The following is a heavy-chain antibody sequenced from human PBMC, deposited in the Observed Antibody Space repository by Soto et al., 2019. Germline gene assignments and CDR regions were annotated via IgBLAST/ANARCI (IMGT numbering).Heavy chain of an antibody. V-gene: IGHV1-2*02. Sequence: QVQLVQSGAEVKKPGASVKVSCKASGYTFTGYYMHWVRQAPGQGLERMGWINPNSGGTNYAQKFQGRVTMTRDTSISTAYMELSRLRSDDTAVYYCARGRYSYGPTKSYYFDYWGQGTLVTVSS. CDR3: ARGRYSYGPTKSYYFDY. D-gene: IGHD5-18*01. CDR2: INPNSGGT. CDR1: GYTFTGYY. J-gene: IGHJ4*02.